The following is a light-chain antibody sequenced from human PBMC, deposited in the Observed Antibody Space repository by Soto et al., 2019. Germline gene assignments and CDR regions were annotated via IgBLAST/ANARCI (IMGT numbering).Light chain of an antibody. CDR3: SSYTSSSTVV. Sequence: QSVLTQPASVSGSPGQSITISCTGTSSDVGAYSYVSWYQQHPGKAPKLIIYEVSNRPSGVSNRFSGSKSDNTASLTISGLQAEDEADYYCSSYTSSSTVVFGGGTKVTVL. CDR1: SSDVGAYSY. J-gene: IGLJ2*01. V-gene: IGLV2-14*01. CDR2: EVS.